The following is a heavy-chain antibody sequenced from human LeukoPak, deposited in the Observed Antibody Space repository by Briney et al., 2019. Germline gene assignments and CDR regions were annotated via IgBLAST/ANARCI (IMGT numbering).Heavy chain of an antibody. CDR1: GHTLTVHY. V-gene: IGHV1-2*02. CDR2: ITLHSGDT. J-gene: IGHJ6*03. CDR3: ARGGGYGDYSNYYYYYYMDV. Sequence: ASVKVSCKASGHTLTVHYIHWVRQGPGQGLEWLGWITLHSGDTHYAQKYQGRLSMSRNTSISTAYMELSSLRSEDTAVYYCARGGGYGDYSNYYYYYYMDVWGKGTTVTVSS. D-gene: IGHD4-17*01.